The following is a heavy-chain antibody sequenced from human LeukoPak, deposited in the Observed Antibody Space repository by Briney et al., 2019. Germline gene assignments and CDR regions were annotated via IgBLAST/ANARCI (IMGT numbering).Heavy chain of an antibody. V-gene: IGHV3-30*02. Sequence: PGGSLRLSCAASGFTFSSYGMHWVRQAPGKGLEWVAFIRYDGSNKYYADSVKGRFTTSRDNSKNTLYLQMNSLRAEDTAVYYCAKSARRYCSGGSCYYFDYWGQGTLVTVSS. D-gene: IGHD2-15*01. J-gene: IGHJ4*02. CDR1: GFTFSSYG. CDR3: AKSARRYCSGGSCYYFDY. CDR2: IRYDGSNK.